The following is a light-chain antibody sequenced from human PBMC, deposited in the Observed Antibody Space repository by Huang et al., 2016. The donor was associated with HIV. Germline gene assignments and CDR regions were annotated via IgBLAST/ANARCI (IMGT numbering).Light chain of an antibody. V-gene: IGKV1-9*01. CDR1: QGISSY. CDR2: AAS. Sequence: IQLTQSPSSLSASVGDRVTIPCRASQGISSYLAGYQQKPGKAPKLLIYAASTLQTGVPSRFSGSGSGTDFTLTISSLQPEDFATYYCQQLNSYPVTFGQGTKLEIK. J-gene: IGKJ2*01. CDR3: QQLNSYPVT.